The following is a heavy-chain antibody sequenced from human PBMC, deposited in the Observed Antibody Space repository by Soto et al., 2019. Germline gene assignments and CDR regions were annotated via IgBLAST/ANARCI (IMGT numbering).Heavy chain of an antibody. CDR1: GGSISSGGYY. CDR2: IYYSGST. J-gene: IGHJ4*02. D-gene: IGHD6-25*01. V-gene: IGHV4-31*03. Sequence: QVQLQESGPGLVKPSQTLSLTCTVSGGSISSGGYYWSWIRQHPGKGLEWIGYIYYSGSTYYNPSVKSRVTISVDTSKNQFSLKLSSVTAADTAVYYCARGVDSSGAVDYWGQGTLVTVSS. CDR3: ARGVDSSGAVDY.